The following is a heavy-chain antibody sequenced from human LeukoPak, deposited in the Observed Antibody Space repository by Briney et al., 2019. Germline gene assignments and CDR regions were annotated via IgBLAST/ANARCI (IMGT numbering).Heavy chain of an antibody. J-gene: IGHJ4*02. Sequence: GGSLRLSCAASGFTFNSYGMHWVRQAPGKGLEWVAVVWYDGSNKYYADSVKGRFTISRDDSKNTLYLQMNSLRAEDTAMYYCARGLPPVMKYYFDYWGQGTLVTVSS. CDR1: GFTFNSYG. CDR2: VWYDGSNK. CDR3: ARGLPPVMKYYFDY. V-gene: IGHV3-33*01. D-gene: IGHD4-11*01.